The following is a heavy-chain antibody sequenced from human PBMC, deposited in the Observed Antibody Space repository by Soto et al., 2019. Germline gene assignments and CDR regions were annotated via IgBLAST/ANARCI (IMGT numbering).Heavy chain of an antibody. CDR3: ARASGFGAVAEYYFDY. V-gene: IGHV1-69*01. CDR2: IIPIFGTA. D-gene: IGHD6-19*01. J-gene: IGHJ4*02. CDR1: GGTFSSYA. Sequence: QVQLVQSGAEVKKPGSSVKVSCKASGGTFSSYAISWVRQAPGQGLEWMGGIIPIFGTANYAQKFQGRVTITADESTSTAYMVLSSLRSEDTAVYYCARASGFGAVAEYYFDYWGQGTLVTVSS.